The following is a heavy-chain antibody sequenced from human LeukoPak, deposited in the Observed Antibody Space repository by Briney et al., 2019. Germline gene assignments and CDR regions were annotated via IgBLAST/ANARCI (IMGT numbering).Heavy chain of an antibody. CDR1: GFTLGSYE. D-gene: IGHD4-17*01. CDR2: ISSSGNTI. Sequence: PGGSLRLSCAASGFTLGSYEKNWVRQAPGKGLEWVSYISSSGNTIFYADSVKGRFTLSRDNAKNSLFLQMNSLRAEDTAVYYCAREDGGYGAYAGYWSQGTLVTVSS. J-gene: IGHJ4*02. V-gene: IGHV3-48*03. CDR3: AREDGGYGAYAGY.